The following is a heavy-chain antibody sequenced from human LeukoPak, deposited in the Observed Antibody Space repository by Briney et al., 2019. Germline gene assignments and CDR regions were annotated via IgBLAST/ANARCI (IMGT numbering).Heavy chain of an antibody. V-gene: IGHV3-21*01. Sequence: GGSLRLSCAASGFTFSSYSMNWVRQAPGKGLEWVSSISSSSSYIYYADSVKGRFTISRDNAKNSLYLQMNSLRAEDTAVYYCARSGLELRSNWFDPWGQGTLVTVSS. CDR2: ISSSSSYI. CDR1: GFTFSSYS. J-gene: IGHJ5*02. CDR3: ARSGLELRSNWFDP. D-gene: IGHD1-7*01.